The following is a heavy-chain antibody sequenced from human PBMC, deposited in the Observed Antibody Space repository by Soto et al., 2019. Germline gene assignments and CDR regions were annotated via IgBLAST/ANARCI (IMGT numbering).Heavy chain of an antibody. CDR1: GFTFSSYG. CDR2: ISYDGSNK. CDR3: AKDRLRGGFLTTATTNGMDV. J-gene: IGHJ6*02. Sequence: GGSLRLSCAASGFTFSSYGMHWVRQAPGKGLEWVALISYDGSNKYYVDSVKGRFTISRDNSKNTLFLQMNSLRAGDTAVYYCAKDRLRGGFLTTATTNGMDVWGQGTTVTISS. D-gene: IGHD1-26*01. V-gene: IGHV3-30*18.